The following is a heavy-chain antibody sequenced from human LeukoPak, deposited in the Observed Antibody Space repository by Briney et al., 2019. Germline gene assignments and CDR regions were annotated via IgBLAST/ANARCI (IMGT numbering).Heavy chain of an antibody. V-gene: IGHV4-34*01. Sequence: ASETLSLTCAVYGGSLSGYYWSWIRQPPGKGLEWIGEINHSGSTNYNPSLKSRVTISVDTSKNQFSLKLSSVTAADTAVYYCARRRWLQFDYWGQGTLVTISS. CDR1: GGSLSGYY. CDR3: ARRRWLQFDY. J-gene: IGHJ4*02. D-gene: IGHD5-24*01. CDR2: INHSGST.